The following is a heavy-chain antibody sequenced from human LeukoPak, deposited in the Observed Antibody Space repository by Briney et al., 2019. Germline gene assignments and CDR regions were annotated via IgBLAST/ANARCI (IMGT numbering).Heavy chain of an antibody. D-gene: IGHD2-2*01. J-gene: IGHJ6*03. CDR3: ASKTQLLRSYYYYMDV. Sequence: SVKVSCKASGGTFSSYAISWVRQAPGQGLEWMGGIIPIFGTANYAQKFQGRVTITADKSTSTAYMELSSLRSEDTAVYYCASKTQLLRSYYYYMDVWGKGTTVTVSS. CDR2: IIPIFGTA. V-gene: IGHV1-69*06. CDR1: GGTFSSYA.